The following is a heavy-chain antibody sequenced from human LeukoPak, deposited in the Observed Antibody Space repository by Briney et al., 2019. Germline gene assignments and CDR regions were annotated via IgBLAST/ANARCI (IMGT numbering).Heavy chain of an antibody. D-gene: IGHD5-18*01. CDR3: AKSPGIRLWLGYYFDY. Sequence: GGSLRLSCAASGFTFSSYAMSWVRQAPGKGLEWVSAISGSGGSTYYADSVKGRSTISRDNSKNTLYLQMNSLRAEDTAVYYCAKSPGIRLWLGYYFDYWGQGTLVTVSS. J-gene: IGHJ4*02. V-gene: IGHV3-23*01. CDR2: ISGSGGST. CDR1: GFTFSSYA.